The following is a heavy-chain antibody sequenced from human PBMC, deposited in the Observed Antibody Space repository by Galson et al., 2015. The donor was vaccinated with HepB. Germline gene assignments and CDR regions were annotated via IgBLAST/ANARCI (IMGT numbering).Heavy chain of an antibody. Sequence: AISGDSVSSNSAAWNWIRQSPSRGLEWLGRTYYRSKWYNDYAVSVKSRITNNPDTSKNQFSLQLNSVTPEDTAVYYCARDLLWGSYRGYYYYMDVWGEGTTVTVSS. CDR3: ARDLLWGSYRGYYYYMDV. CDR2: TYYRSKWYN. D-gene: IGHD3-16*02. CDR1: GDSVSSNSAA. J-gene: IGHJ6*03. V-gene: IGHV6-1*01.